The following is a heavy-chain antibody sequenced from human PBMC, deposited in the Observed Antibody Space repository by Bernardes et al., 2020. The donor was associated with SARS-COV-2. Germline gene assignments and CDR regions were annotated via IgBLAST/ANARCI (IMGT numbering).Heavy chain of an antibody. J-gene: IGHJ4*02. V-gene: IGHV3-74*01. CDR3: VRGPSDGGHGRFEY. Sequence: GGSLRLSCAVSGFTFSNYWMHWVRKAPGKGLVWVSRISPDGTSTTYADSVKGRFTISRDNAKNTLYLQMNSLGVEDTAVYFCVRGPSDGGHGRFEYWGQGTLGTIS. CDR2: ISPDGTST. CDR1: GFTFSNYW.